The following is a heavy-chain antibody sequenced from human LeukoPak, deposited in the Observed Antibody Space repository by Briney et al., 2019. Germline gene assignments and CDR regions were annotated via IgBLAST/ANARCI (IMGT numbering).Heavy chain of an antibody. CDR2: ISAGGSST. J-gene: IGHJ4*02. CDR3: EKERLTTTTFDS. CDR1: GFHFSEQY. V-gene: IGHV3-11*05. Sequence: GGSLRLLCEASGFHFSEQYVNWIRRAPGKGLEWLSSISAGGSSTRYADSVKGRFTISRDNGKNTLSLQMNSLRDEDTALYYCEKERLTTTTFDSWGRGTLVTVSS. D-gene: IGHD4-11*01.